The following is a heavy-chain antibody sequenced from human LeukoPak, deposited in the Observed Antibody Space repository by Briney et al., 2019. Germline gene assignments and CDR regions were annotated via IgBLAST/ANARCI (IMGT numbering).Heavy chain of an antibody. CDR1: GFTFSSYS. D-gene: IGHD1-26*01. CDR2: ISSSSSYI. CDR3: ARVTECELGNGAFDI. V-gene: IGHV3-21*01. Sequence: PGGSLRLSCAASGFTFSSYSMNWVRQAPGKGLEWVSSISSSSSYIYYADSVKGRFTISRDNAKNSLYLQMNSLRAEDTAVYYCARVTECELGNGAFDIWGQGTMVTVSS. J-gene: IGHJ3*02.